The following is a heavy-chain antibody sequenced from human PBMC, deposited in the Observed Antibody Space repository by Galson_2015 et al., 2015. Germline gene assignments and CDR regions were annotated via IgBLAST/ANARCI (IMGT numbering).Heavy chain of an antibody. CDR1: GFTFSSYG. D-gene: IGHD6-19*01. CDR2: ISYDGSNK. Sequence: SLRLSCAASGFTFSSYGMHWVRQAPGKGLEWVAVISYDGSNKYYADSVKGRFTISRDNSKNTLYLQMNSLRAEDTAVYYCAKDKGIAVEWFDYWGQGTLVTVSS. V-gene: IGHV3-30*18. CDR3: AKDKGIAVEWFDY. J-gene: IGHJ4*02.